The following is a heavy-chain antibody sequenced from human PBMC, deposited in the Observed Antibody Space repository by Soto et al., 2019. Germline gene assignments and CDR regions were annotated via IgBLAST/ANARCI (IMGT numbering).Heavy chain of an antibody. CDR1: VGSISSSSYY. Sequence: SETLSLTCTFSVGSISSSSYYCGWIRQPPWKGLEWIGSIYYSGSTYYNPSLKSRVTISVDTSKNQFSLKLSSVTAADTAVYYCARRNIRYCSGGSCYNWFQPWGQGTLVSVSS. CDR3: ARRNIRYCSGGSCYNWFQP. J-gene: IGHJ5*02. CDR2: IYYSGST. V-gene: IGHV4-39*01. D-gene: IGHD2-15*01.